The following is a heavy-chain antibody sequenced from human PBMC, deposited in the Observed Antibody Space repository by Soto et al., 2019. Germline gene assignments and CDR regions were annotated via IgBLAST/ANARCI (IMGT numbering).Heavy chain of an antibody. V-gene: IGHV3-33*01. CDR3: AREMYNIFDY. Sequence: QVQLVESGGGVVQPGRSLRLSCAASGFTFSSYGMHWVRQAPGKGLEWVAVIWYDGSNKYYADSVKGRFTISRDNSKNGLYVQMNSLRAEERAVYYCAREMYNIFDYWGQGTLVTVSS. J-gene: IGHJ4*02. CDR2: IWYDGSNK. CDR1: GFTFSSYG. D-gene: IGHD1-1*01.